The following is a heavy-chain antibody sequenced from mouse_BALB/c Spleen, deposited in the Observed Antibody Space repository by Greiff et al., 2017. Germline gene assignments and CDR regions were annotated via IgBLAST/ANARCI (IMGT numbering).Heavy chain of an antibody. D-gene: IGHD1-1*02. CDR1: GFTFSDYY. CDR3: ARGGNGAMDY. J-gene: IGHJ4*01. CDR2: ISDGGSYT. V-gene: IGHV5-4*02. Sequence: EVKVVESGGGLVKPGGSLKLSCAASGFTFSDYYMYWVRQTPEKRLEWVATISDGGSYTYYPDSVKGRFTISRDNAKNNLYLQMSSLKSEDTAMYYCARGGNGAMDYWGQGTSVTVSS.